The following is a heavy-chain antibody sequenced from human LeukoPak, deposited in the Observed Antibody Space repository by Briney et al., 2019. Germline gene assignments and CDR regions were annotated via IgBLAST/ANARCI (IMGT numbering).Heavy chain of an antibody. CDR1: GYTFTGYY. CDR3: ARVVVAATPYYYYYYYMDV. J-gene: IGHJ6*03. CDR2: INPNSGGT. V-gene: IGHV1-2*02. D-gene: IGHD2-15*01. Sequence: ASVKVSCKASGYTFTGYYMHWVRQAPGQGLEWMGWINPNSGGTNYAQKFQGRVTMTRDTSVSTAYMELSGLRSDDTAVYYCARVVVAATPYYYYYYYMDVWGKGTTVTVSS.